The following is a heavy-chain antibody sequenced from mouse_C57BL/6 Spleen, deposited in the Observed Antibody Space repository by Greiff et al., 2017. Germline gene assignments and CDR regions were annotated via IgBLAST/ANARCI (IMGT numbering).Heavy chain of an antibody. Sequence: EVKLQESGPGLAKPSQTLSLTCSFTGYSITSDYWNWVWNFPGTKLEYMGHISYSCSTDYNPSLNSRISITRNTSKDQYYLQLNSVTTEDTATYYSARRDFYGDIDVWGTGTTVTVSS. CDR3: ARRDFYGDIDV. V-gene: IGHV3-8*01. CDR2: ISYSCST. D-gene: IGHD3-3*01. CDR1: GYSITSDY. J-gene: IGHJ1*03.